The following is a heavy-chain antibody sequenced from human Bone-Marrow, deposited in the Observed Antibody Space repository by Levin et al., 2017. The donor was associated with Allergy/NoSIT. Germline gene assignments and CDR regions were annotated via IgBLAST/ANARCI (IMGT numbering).Heavy chain of an antibody. CDR3: ARGSVVTARYEYLQY. J-gene: IGHJ1*01. D-gene: IGHD2-21*02. CDR1: GGTCRSYA. CDR2: IIPMFGAA. Sequence: GASVKVSCKASGGTCRSYAISWVRQAPGQGLEWMGGIIPMFGAAHYAQKFQGRVTITADDSTNTAYMELSSLRSEDTAVYYCARGSVVTARYEYLQYWGQGTLVSVSS. V-gene: IGHV1-69*13.